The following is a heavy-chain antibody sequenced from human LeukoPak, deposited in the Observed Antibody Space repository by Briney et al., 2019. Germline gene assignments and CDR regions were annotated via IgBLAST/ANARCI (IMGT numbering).Heavy chain of an antibody. D-gene: IGHD2-2*01. CDR2: ISISSPI. CDR1: GFTFSRYS. CDR3: AREERVVPAAIDY. V-gene: IGHV3-48*04. J-gene: IGHJ4*02. Sequence: GGSLRLSCAASGFTFSRYSMNWVRQAPGKGLEWVSYISISSPIYYADSVKGRFTISRDNAKNSLYLQMNSLRAEDTAVYYCAREERVVPAAIDYWGQGTLVTVSS.